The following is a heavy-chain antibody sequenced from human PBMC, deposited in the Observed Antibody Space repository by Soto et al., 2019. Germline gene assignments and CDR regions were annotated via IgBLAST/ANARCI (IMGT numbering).Heavy chain of an antibody. CDR3: ARAGYGGRDAFDI. Sequence: EVQLVESGGGLVQPGGSLRLSCAASGFTVSSNYMSWVRQAPGKGLEWVSVIYSGGSTYYADSVKGRFTISRDNSKNTLYLQMNSLRAEDTAVYYCARAGYGGRDAFDIWGQGTMVTVSS. J-gene: IGHJ3*02. D-gene: IGHD5-12*01. CDR2: IYSGGST. V-gene: IGHV3-66*01. CDR1: GFTVSSNY.